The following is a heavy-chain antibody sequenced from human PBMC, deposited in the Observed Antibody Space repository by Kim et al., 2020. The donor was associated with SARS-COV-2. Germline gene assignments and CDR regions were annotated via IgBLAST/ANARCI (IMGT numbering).Heavy chain of an antibody. Sequence: YNDYAVSVKSRITVNPDTSKNQFFLQLNAVTPEDTAVYYCARGYGYRFDSWGLGTLVTVSS. CDR2: YN. J-gene: IGHJ4*02. CDR3: ARGYGYRFDS. V-gene: IGHV6-1*01. D-gene: IGHD5-18*01.